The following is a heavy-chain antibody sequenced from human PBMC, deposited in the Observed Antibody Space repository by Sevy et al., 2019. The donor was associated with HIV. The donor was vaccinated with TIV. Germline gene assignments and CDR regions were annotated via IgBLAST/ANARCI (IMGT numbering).Heavy chain of an antibody. Sequence: GGSLRLSCAASGFTFTSDYMHWVRLPPGKGLVWVSRSNTDGKIIGYADSVKGRFTTSRDNAKNTLYLQMNSLRAEDTAVYYCARGSRGTFGSWGQGTLVTVSS. V-gene: IGHV3-74*01. CDR3: ARGSRGTFGS. J-gene: IGHJ4*02. CDR1: GFTFTSDY. D-gene: IGHD1-26*01. CDR2: SNTDGKII.